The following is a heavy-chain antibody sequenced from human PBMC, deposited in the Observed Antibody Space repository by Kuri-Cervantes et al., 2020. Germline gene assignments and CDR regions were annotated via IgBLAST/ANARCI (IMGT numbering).Heavy chain of an antibody. Sequence: GGSLRLSCAASRFTFSSYGMHWVRQAPGKGLEWVAVIWYDVSNKFYADSVKGRFTISRDNSKNSLYLQMNSLRAEDTAVYYCAKDQGQWELLWAFDYWGQGTLVTVSS. CDR1: RFTFSSYG. CDR3: AKDQGQWELLWAFDY. CDR2: IWYDVSNK. V-gene: IGHV3-33*06. J-gene: IGHJ4*02. D-gene: IGHD1-26*01.